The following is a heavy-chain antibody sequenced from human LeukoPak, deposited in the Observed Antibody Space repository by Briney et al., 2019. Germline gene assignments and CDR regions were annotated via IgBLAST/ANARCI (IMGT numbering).Heavy chain of an antibody. CDR2: IRSKAYGGTT. Sequence: GGSLRLSCTASGFTFGDYAMGWVRQAPGKGLEWVGFIRSKAYGGTTEYAASVKGRFTISRDDSKSIAYLQMNSLKTEDTAVYYCSSMVRGVYYYYGMDVWGKGTTVTVSS. CDR3: SSMVRGVYYYYGMDV. CDR1: GFTFGDYA. V-gene: IGHV3-49*04. J-gene: IGHJ6*04. D-gene: IGHD3-10*01.